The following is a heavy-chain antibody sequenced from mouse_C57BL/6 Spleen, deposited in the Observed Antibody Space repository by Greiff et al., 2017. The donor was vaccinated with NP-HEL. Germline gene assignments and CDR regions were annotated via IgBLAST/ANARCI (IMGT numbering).Heavy chain of an antibody. D-gene: IGHD2-5*01. V-gene: IGHV1-55*01. CDR2: IYPGSGST. CDR1: GYTFTRYW. CDR3: ARAIVTKVFFDY. Sequence: QVQLQQPGAELVKPGASVKMSCKASGYTFTRYWITWVKQRPGQGLEWIGDIYPGSGSTNYNEKFKSKATLTVDTSSSTAYMQLSSLTSEDSAVYYCARAIVTKVFFDYWGQGTTRTVSS. J-gene: IGHJ2*01.